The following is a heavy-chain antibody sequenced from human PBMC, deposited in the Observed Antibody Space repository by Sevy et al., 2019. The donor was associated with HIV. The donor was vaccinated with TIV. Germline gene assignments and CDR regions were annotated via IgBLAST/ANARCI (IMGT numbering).Heavy chain of an antibody. D-gene: IGHD3-10*01. V-gene: IGHV4-59*01. J-gene: IGHJ3*02. CDR1: GGSMTSYY. Sequence: SETLSLTCSVSGGSMTSYYWSWIRQPPGKGLEWIGHIYFGGRTQYNPGLKSRVTISLDSSKHQFSLEVNSVIAADTAVYYCARVITMEGDAFDIWGQGTMVTVSS. CDR2: IYFGGRT. CDR3: ARVITMEGDAFDI.